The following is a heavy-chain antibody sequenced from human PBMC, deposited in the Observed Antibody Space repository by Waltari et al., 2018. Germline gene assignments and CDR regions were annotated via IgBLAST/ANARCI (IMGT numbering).Heavy chain of an antibody. CDR1: GFSLSHYG. J-gene: IGHJ4*02. V-gene: IGHV3-30*18. Sequence: QLQLVESGGGVVQPGKSLRLSCAASGFSLSHYGMHWVRQAPGRGLGRVALICVEGGDEYYEDSVRGRFTISRDNSKNLLYLHMDSLRVDDTAVYYCAKDAFGNTYMDHWGQGTLVTVSS. D-gene: IGHD3-16*01. CDR3: AKDAFGNTYMDH. CDR2: ICVEGGDE.